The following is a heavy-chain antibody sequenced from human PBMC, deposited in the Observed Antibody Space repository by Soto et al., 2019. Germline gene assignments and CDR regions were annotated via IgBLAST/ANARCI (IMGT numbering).Heavy chain of an antibody. D-gene: IGHD3-10*01. CDR2: IYYSGST. V-gene: IGHV4-39*01. CDR1: GGSISSSSYY. J-gene: IGHJ4*02. Sequence: SETLSLTCTVSGGSISSSSYYWGWIRQPPGKGLEWIGSIYYSGSTYYNPSLKSRVTISVDTSKNQFSLKLSSVTAADTAVYYCARVASPRGDYMDYWGQGTLVTVSS. CDR3: ARVASPRGDYMDY.